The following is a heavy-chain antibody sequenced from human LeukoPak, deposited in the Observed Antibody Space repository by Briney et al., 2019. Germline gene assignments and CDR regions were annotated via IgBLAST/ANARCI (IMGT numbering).Heavy chain of an antibody. CDR1: GYTFTSYA. Sequence: ASVKVSCKASGYTFTSYAMHWVRQAPGQRLGWMGRINAGNGNTKYSQKFQGRVTITRDTSASTAYMELSSLRSEDTAVYYCARDPTIVVVPAATNGDGWFDPWGQGTLVTVSS. J-gene: IGHJ5*02. D-gene: IGHD2-2*01. CDR3: ARDPTIVVVPAATNGDGWFDP. V-gene: IGHV1-3*01. CDR2: INAGNGNT.